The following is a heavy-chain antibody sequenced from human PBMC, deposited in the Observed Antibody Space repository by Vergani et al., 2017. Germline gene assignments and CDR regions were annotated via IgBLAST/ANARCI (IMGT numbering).Heavy chain of an antibody. CDR2: IHYSGST. Sequence: QVQLQESGPGLVKPSETLSLTCTVSGASISTYYWSWIRRPAGTGLEWSGYIHYSGSTNYSPSLKSRVTTSVDTSKNRFSLKLNSVTAADTALYYCARARPLGPLDYWGQGTLVTVSS. D-gene: IGHD7-27*01. CDR1: GASISTYY. CDR3: ARARPLGPLDY. V-gene: IGHV4-59*01. J-gene: IGHJ4*02.